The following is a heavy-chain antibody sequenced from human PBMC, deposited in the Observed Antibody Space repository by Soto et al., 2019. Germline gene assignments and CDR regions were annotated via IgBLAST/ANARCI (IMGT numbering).Heavy chain of an antibody. CDR1: GFTFDDFA. D-gene: IGHD3-3*01. CDR2: ISWDSGKV. CDR3: AKDKGITAGQLGAVDV. J-gene: IGHJ3*01. Sequence: EVQLVESGGGLVQPGRSLRLSCTASGFTFDDFAMHWVRQAPGEGLEWVSGISWDSGKVGYADSVKGRFTISRDNAKNALYLQMKSLRVEDTALYYCAKDKGITAGQLGAVDVWGQGTMVTVSS. V-gene: IGHV3-9*01.